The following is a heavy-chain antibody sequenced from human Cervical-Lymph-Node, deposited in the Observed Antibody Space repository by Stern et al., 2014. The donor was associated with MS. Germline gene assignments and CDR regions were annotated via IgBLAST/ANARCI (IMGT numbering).Heavy chain of an antibody. Sequence: EVQLVESGGGSIQPGGSLRLSCAPSGFTVSSTYMSWVRQAPGRGLEWVSIIFSGGATAYAVSVKGRFTISRDNSRNTLYLQMNSLRAEDTAFYYCARVPPGYGSNSFFDYWGQGNLVTVSS. V-gene: IGHV3-53*01. CDR1: GFTVSSTY. CDR3: ARVPPGYGSNSFFDY. J-gene: IGHJ4*02. CDR2: IFSGGAT. D-gene: IGHD4-23*01.